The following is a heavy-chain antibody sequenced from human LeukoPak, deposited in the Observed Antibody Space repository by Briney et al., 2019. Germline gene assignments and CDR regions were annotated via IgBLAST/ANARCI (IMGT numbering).Heavy chain of an antibody. CDR1: GGSISSYY. Sequence: SETLSLTCTVSGGSISSYYWSWIRQPPGKGLEWIGYIYYSGSTNYNPSLKSRVTISVDTSKNQFPLKLSSVTAADTAVYYCARDRGDYYYMDVWGKGTTVTVSS. CDR3: ARDRGDYYYMDV. D-gene: IGHD3-10*01. CDR2: IYYSGST. J-gene: IGHJ6*03. V-gene: IGHV4-59*01.